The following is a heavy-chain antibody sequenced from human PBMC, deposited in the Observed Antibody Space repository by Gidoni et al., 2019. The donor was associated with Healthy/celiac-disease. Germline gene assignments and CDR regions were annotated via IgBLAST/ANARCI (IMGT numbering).Heavy chain of an antibody. CDR2: ISGSGGST. CDR3: AKVGRVVVTRGFDY. Sequence: EVQLLESGGGLVPPGGSLRLSCAASGFTFSSYAMSWVRQAPGKGLEWVSAISGSGGSTYYADSVKGRFTISRDNSKNTLYLQMNSLRAEDKAVYYCAKVGRVVVTRGFDYWGQGTLVTVSS. CDR1: GFTFSSYA. D-gene: IGHD2-21*02. J-gene: IGHJ4*02. V-gene: IGHV3-23*01.